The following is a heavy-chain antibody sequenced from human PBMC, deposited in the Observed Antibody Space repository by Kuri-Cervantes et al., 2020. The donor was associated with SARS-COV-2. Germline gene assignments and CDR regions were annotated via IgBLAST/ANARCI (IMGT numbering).Heavy chain of an antibody. Sequence: GESLKISCAASGFTFSSYWMSWVRQAPGKGLEWVSYISSSGSTIYYADSVKGRFTISRDNAKNSLYLQMNSLRAEDTAVYYCARGGSYLDYWGQGTLVTVSS. CDR2: ISSSGSTI. D-gene: IGHD1-26*01. CDR3: ARGGSYLDY. J-gene: IGHJ4*02. CDR1: GFTFSSYW. V-gene: IGHV3-48*04.